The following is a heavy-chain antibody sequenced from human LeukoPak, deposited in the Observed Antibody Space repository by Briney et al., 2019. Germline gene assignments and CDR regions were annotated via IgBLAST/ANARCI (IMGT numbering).Heavy chain of an antibody. J-gene: IGHJ3*02. D-gene: IGHD3-3*01. Sequence: SETLSLTCTVSGGSISSSSYYWGWIRQPPGKGLEWIGSIYYSGSTYYNPSLKSRVTISVDTSKNQFSLKLSSVTAADTAVYYCARQYYDFWSGSPHAFDIWGQGTMVTVSS. V-gene: IGHV4-39*01. CDR3: ARQYYDFWSGSPHAFDI. CDR1: GGSISSSSYY. CDR2: IYYSGST.